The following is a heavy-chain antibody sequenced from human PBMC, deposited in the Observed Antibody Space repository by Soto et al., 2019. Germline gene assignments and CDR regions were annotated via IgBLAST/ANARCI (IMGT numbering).Heavy chain of an antibody. V-gene: IGHV4-39*01. CDR1: GGSISSSSYY. CDR2: IYYSGST. D-gene: IGHD6-19*01. CDR3: ASASIAVAGSRDY. J-gene: IGHJ4*02. Sequence: TSETLSLTCTVSGGSISSSSYYWGWIRQPPGKGLEWIGSIYYSGSTYYNPSLKSRVTISVDTSKNPFYLKLSSVTAADTAVYYCASASIAVAGSRDYWGQGTLVTVSS.